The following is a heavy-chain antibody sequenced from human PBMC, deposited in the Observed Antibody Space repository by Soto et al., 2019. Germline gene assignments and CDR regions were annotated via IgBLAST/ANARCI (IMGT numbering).Heavy chain of an antibody. CDR2: ISSSSSYI. Sequence: PGGSLRLSCAASGFTFSSYSMNWVRQAPGKGLEWVSSISSSSSYIYYADSVKGRFTISRDNAKNSLYLQMNSLRAEDTAVYYCARGVDVTYYDIFDWFAPWGQGTLVTSPQ. CDR1: GFTFSSYS. D-gene: IGHD3-9*01. V-gene: IGHV3-21*01. CDR3: ARGVDVTYYDIFDWFAP. J-gene: IGHJ5*02.